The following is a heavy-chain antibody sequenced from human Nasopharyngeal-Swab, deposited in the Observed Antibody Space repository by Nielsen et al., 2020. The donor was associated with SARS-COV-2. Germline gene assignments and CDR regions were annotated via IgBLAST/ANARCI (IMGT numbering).Heavy chain of an antibody. CDR2: ISAGGST. CDR1: GFSTTTYG. CDR3: AKGSPGQCSSVTCTGAMYFDH. J-gene: IGHJ4*02. V-gene: IGHV3-23*01. D-gene: IGHD2-2*01. Sequence: GESLKISCAASGFSTTTYGVSWVRQAPGKGLEWVSSISAGGSTYYADSPKGRFTISRYNSKNSLYLQLNSLRDEDTAVYYCAKGSPGQCSSVTCTGAMYFDHWGQGTLVTVSS.